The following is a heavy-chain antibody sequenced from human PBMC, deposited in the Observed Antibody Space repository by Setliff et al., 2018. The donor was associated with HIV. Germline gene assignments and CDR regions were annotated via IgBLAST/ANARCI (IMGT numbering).Heavy chain of an antibody. CDR3: TTFSISSA. CDR1: GFTFSSYW. J-gene: IGHJ5*02. Sequence: GGSLRLSCAASGFTFSSYWMHWVRQAPGKGLVWVSRINTDGRTTDYADSVKGRFSISRDNAKNTLYLQMNGLRGEDTAVYYCTTFSISSAWGQGTQVTVSS. V-gene: IGHV3-74*01. CDR2: INTDGRTT. D-gene: IGHD6-6*01.